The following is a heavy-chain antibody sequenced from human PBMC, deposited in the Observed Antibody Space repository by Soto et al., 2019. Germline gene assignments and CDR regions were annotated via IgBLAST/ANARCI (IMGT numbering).Heavy chain of an antibody. D-gene: IGHD6-13*01. Sequence: EVQLVESGGDLIQPGGSLRLSCVASGFTVSGNYMSWVRQAPGKGLEWISVIYSGGSTYYADSVKGRFTISKDNSKNTVYLQMNSLRAEDTAVYYCASYVYDSSSWFFGWYFDLWGRGTLVTVSS. CDR1: GFTVSGNY. CDR2: IYSGGST. J-gene: IGHJ2*01. CDR3: ASYVYDSSSWFFGWYFDL. V-gene: IGHV3-53*01.